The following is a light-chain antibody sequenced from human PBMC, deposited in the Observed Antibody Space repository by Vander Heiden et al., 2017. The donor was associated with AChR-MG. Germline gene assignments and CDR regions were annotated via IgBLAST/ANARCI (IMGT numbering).Light chain of an antibody. CDR2: DAS. J-gene: IGKJ4*01. Sequence: IVLTQSPGTLSLSPGERATLSCRASQSLRTSYLAWYQQKPGQAPRLLIYDASTRATGIPDRFSGSGSGTDFTLTINRLEPEDFAVYYCQQYDSPLTFGGRTKLEIK. V-gene: IGKV3-20*01. CDR3: QQYDSPLT. CDR1: QSLRTSY.